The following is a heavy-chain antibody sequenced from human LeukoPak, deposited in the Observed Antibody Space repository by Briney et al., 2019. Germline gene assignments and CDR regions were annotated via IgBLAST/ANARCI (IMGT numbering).Heavy chain of an antibody. Sequence: ASVKVSCKASGYTFTGYYMRLVRQAPGQGLDWMGWINPNSGGTKYAQNFQGRVTLTTDTSINTAYMELSSLRSDDTAVYYCAREGRNGYNEGYFDYWGQGTVATVSS. CDR3: AREGRNGYNEGYFDY. D-gene: IGHD5-24*01. V-gene: IGHV1-2*02. CDR2: INPNSGGT. J-gene: IGHJ4*02. CDR1: GYTFTGYY.